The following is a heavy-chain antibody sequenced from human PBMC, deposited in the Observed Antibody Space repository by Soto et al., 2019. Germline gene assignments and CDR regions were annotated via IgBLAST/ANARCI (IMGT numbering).Heavy chain of an antibody. J-gene: IGHJ5*02. CDR3: AKDQGDYDSSGSPLGWFDP. D-gene: IGHD3-22*01. CDR2: ISGRGGST. CDR1: GFTFSSYA. Sequence: EVQLLESGGGMVQPGGSLRLSCAASGFTFSSYAMSWVRQAPGKGLEWVSAISGRGGSTYYADSVKGQFTISRDNSNNTLYLQMHSLRAEDTAVYDCAKDQGDYDSSGSPLGWFDPWGQGTLVTVSS. V-gene: IGHV3-23*01.